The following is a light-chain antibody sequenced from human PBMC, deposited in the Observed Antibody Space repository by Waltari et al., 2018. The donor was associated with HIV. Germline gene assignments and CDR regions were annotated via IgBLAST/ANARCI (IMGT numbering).Light chain of an antibody. Sequence: HFALTQPASVSGSPGQSITISCTGTSSDIGYHNYVSWYQQHPGKAPKLMIYEVSNRPSGVSNRFSGSKSGNTASLTISGLQAEDEADYFCSSLTNSATLSVFFGGGTKLTVL. CDR1: SSDIGYHNY. CDR3: SSLTNSATLSVF. V-gene: IGLV2-14*01. J-gene: IGLJ2*01. CDR2: EVS.